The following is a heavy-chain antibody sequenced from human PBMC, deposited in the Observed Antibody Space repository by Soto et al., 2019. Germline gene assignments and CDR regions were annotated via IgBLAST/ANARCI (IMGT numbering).Heavy chain of an antibody. CDR2: IIPMLTVT. J-gene: IGHJ3*01. CDR1: GGTFNTYT. D-gene: IGHD2-2*01. V-gene: IGHV1-69*02. Sequence: QVHLIQSGAEVKKPGSSVKVSCKAAGGTFNTYTLIWVRQAPGHGLEWMGRIIPMLTVTNSAQKFQGRLTLTADKSTGTAFMELTSLSSDDTAVYYCSIGSWSAETVDVWGQGTMVTVSS. CDR3: SIGSWSAETVDV.